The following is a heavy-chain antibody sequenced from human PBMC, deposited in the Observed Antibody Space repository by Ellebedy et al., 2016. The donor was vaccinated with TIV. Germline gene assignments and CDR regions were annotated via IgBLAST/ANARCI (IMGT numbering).Heavy chain of an antibody. D-gene: IGHD5-12*01. Sequence: GESLKISCAASGFTFSTYGMHWVRQAPGKGLEWVAVLWYGGSREYYADSVKGRFTVSRDNSTNTWYLQMNSLRTEDTAVYYCATERSGYDFDYWGQGTLVTVSA. CDR2: LWYGGSRE. CDR3: ATERSGYDFDY. J-gene: IGHJ4*02. CDR1: GFTFSTYG. V-gene: IGHV3-33*01.